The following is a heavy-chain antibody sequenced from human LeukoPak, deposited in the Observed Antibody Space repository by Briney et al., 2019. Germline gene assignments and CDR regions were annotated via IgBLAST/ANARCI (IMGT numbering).Heavy chain of an antibody. CDR1: GFTFSSYW. CDR3: ARVTPYYGSGSYSEPIDY. V-gene: IGHV3-74*01. Sequence: GGSLRLSCAASGFTFSSYWMHWVRQAPGKVLVWVSRINSDGSSTSYADSVKGRFTISRDNAKNTLYLQMNSLRAEDTAVYYCARVTPYYGSGSYSEPIDYWGQGTLVTVSS. CDR2: INSDGSST. J-gene: IGHJ4*02. D-gene: IGHD3-10*01.